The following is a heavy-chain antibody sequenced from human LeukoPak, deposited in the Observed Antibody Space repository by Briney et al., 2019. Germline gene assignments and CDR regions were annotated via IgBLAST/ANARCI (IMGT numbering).Heavy chain of an antibody. CDR2: ISSSSSYI. V-gene: IGHV3-21*01. D-gene: IGHD1-14*01. Sequence: GGSLRLSCAASGFTFSSYSMNWVRQAPGKGLEWVSSISSSSSYIYYADSVKGRFTISRDNAKNSLYLQMNSLRAEDTAVYYCARDPDNWYFDLWGRGTLVTVSS. CDR1: GFTFSSYS. J-gene: IGHJ2*01. CDR3: ARDPDNWYFDL.